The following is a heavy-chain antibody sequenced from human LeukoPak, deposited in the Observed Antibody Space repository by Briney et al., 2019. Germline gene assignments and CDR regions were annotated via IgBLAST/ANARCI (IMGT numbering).Heavy chain of an antibody. J-gene: IGHJ5*02. D-gene: IGHD1-26*01. CDR1: GYTFTSYY. CDR2: INPSGGST. Sequence: GASVKVSCKASGYTFTSYYMHWVRQAPGQGLEWMGIINPSGGSTSYAQKFQGRVTMTRVMSTSTVYMELSSLRSEDTAVYYCARDNFPRGSYYNWFDPWGQGTLVTVSS. V-gene: IGHV1-46*01. CDR3: ARDNFPRGSYYNWFDP.